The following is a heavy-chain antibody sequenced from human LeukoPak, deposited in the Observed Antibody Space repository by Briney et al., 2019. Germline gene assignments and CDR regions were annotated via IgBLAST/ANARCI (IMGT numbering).Heavy chain of an antibody. J-gene: IGHJ6*02. V-gene: IGHV3-30*18. Sequence: PGRSLRLSCAASGLTFSSYGMHWVRQAPGKGLGWVAVISYDGSNKYYADSVKGRFTISRDNSKNTLYLQMNSLRAEDTAVYYCAKDNNDSSGYYWPYYYYGMDVWGQGTTVTVSS. CDR3: AKDNNDSSGYYWPYYYYGMDV. CDR1: GLTFSSYG. D-gene: IGHD3-22*01. CDR2: ISYDGSNK.